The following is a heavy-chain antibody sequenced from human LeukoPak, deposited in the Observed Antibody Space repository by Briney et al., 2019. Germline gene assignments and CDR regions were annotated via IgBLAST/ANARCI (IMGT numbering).Heavy chain of an antibody. CDR3: ARLVSSGYEIDY. J-gene: IGHJ4*02. CDR2: TDPSGDST. CDR1: GYTFSSYY. V-gene: IGHV1-46*01. Sequence: ASVTVSCKASGYTFSSYYTHWVRQAPGQGLEWMGVTDPSGDSTSYAQKFQGRVTMTRDTSTSTVYMELSSLKSEDTAVYYCARLVSSGYEIDYWGQGTLVTVSS. D-gene: IGHD3-22*01.